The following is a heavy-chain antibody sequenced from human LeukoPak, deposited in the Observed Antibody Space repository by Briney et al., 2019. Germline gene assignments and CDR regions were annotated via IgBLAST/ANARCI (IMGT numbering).Heavy chain of an antibody. CDR2: IYYSGST. J-gene: IGHJ3*02. D-gene: IGHD6-13*01. Sequence: SETLSLTCTVSGGSISSYYWSWIRQPPGKGLEWIGYIYYSGSTNYNPSLKSRVTISVDTSKNQFSLKLSSVTAADTAVYYCARLSARSRRAFDIWGQGTMVTVSS. V-gene: IGHV4-59*01. CDR3: ARLSARSRRAFDI. CDR1: GGSISSYY.